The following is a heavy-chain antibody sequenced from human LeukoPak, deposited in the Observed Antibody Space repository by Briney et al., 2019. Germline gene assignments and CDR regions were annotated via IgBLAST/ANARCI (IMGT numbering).Heavy chain of an antibody. CDR1: GVSFSGYY. D-gene: IGHD2-2*01. Sequence: PSETLSLTCAVYGVSFSGYYWSWIRQPPGKGLEWIGEINHSGNTNYNPSLKGRVTISVDTSKNQFSLKLSSVTAADTAVYYCASGRGYCSSTSCSPRRGWFDPWGQGTLVTVSS. CDR3: ASGRGYCSSTSCSPRRGWFDP. J-gene: IGHJ5*02. V-gene: IGHV4-34*01. CDR2: INHSGNT.